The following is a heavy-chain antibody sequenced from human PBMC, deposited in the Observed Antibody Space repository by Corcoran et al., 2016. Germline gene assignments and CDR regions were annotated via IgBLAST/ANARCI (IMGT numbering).Heavy chain of an antibody. V-gene: IGHV3-74*03. CDR2: ITGDGSDT. CDR3: ASGGRWSIGRFRAFGF. CDR1: GFAFSTYW. D-gene: IGHD3-3*01. J-gene: IGHJ3*01. Sequence: EVQLVESGGGLVQPGGSLRLSCAAAGFAFSTYWMHWVRQVPGKGLMWVSRITGDGSDTTYADSVKGRFTISRDNAENTLYLQMDSLRAEDTAVYYCASGGRWSIGRFRAFGFCGQGTMVIVS.